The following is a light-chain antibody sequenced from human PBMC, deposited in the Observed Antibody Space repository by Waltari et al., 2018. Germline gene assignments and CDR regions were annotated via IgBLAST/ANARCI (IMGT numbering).Light chain of an antibody. CDR2: AAS. CDR3: QQSYSTPGPLT. V-gene: IGKV1-39*01. CDR1: QSISSY. Sequence: DIQMTHSPSSLSASVGDRVTITFRARQSISSYLNSYQQKPGNAPKLLIYAASSLQSGVPSRFSGSGSGTDFTLTISSLQPEDFATYYCQQSYSTPGPLTFGGGTKVEIK. J-gene: IGKJ4*01.